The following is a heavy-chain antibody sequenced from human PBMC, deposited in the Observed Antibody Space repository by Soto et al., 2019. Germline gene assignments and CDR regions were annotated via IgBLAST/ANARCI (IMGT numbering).Heavy chain of an antibody. CDR2: IYYSGST. J-gene: IGHJ5*02. CDR1: GGSISSGGYY. CDR3: ARDRFRPHSGYGQA. D-gene: IGHD5-12*01. Sequence: PSETLSLTCTVSGGSISSGGYYWSWIRQHPGKGLEWIGYIYYSGSTYYNPSLKSRVTISVDTSKNQFSLKLSSVTAADTAVYYCARDRFRPHSGYGQAWGQGTLVTVSS. V-gene: IGHV4-31*03.